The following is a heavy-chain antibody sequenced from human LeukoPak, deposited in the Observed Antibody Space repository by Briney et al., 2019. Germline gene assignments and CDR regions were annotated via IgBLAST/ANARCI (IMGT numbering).Heavy chain of an antibody. CDR2: INPNSGGT. J-gene: IGHJ4*02. CDR3: ARGKQDANRRRDKNYFDY. CDR1: GYTFTGYY. V-gene: IGHV1-2*02. Sequence: ASVKVSCKASGYTFTGYYMHWVRQAPGQGLEWMGWINPNSGGTNYAQKFQGRVTMTRDTSISTAYMELSRLRSDDTAVYYCARGKQDANRRRDKNYFDYWGQGTLVTVSS.